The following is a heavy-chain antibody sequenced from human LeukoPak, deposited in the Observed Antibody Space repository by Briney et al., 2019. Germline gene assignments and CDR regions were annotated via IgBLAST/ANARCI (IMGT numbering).Heavy chain of an antibody. CDR3: ARFYYDILTGHRYFDY. Sequence: SETLSLTCTVSGDSIISSRYYWGWIRQPPGKGLEWIGSIYYTGSTSYNPSLKSRVTISLDTSKNQFSLNLSSVTAADTAVYYCARFYYDILTGHRYFDYWGQGTLVTVSS. V-gene: IGHV4-39*07. CDR2: IYYTGST. CDR1: GDSIISSRYY. D-gene: IGHD3-9*01. J-gene: IGHJ4*02.